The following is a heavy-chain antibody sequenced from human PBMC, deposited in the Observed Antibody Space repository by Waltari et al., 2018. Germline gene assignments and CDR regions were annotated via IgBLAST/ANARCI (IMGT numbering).Heavy chain of an antibody. CDR3: VRGGHDYSIRAPDN. D-gene: IGHD4-4*01. CDR1: GFTFSACG. Sequence: QVQLVESGGGVVQPGRSLRLSCTASGFTFSACGLHWVRQAPGKGLEWVAVISYHGRNKYYASSVRGRFSISRDNSKNTVSLQMNSLGPDDTAVYYCVRGGHDYSIRAPDNWGQGTLVTVSS. CDR2: ISYHGRNK. J-gene: IGHJ4*02. V-gene: IGHV3-30*04.